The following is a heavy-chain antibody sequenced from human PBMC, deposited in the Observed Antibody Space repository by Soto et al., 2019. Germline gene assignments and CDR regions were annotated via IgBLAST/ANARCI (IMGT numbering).Heavy chain of an antibody. CDR2: ISYDGSNK. CDR1: GFTFSSYG. D-gene: IGHD3-9*01. J-gene: IGHJ4*02. V-gene: IGHV3-30*18. CDR3: AKSENDLLNGYYTYYFDY. Sequence: XVCLRLSCAASGFTFSSYGMHWVRQAPGKGLEWVAVISYDGSNKYYADSVKGRFTISRDNSKNTLYLQMNSLRAEDTAVYYCAKSENDLLNGYYTYYFDYWGQGTLVTVSS.